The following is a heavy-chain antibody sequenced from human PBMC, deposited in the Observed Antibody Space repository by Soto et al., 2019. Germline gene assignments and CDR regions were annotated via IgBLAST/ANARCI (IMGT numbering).Heavy chain of an antibody. V-gene: IGHV1-69*01. CDR2: IIPIFGTA. Sequence: QVQLVQSGAEVKKPGSSVKVSCKASGGTFSSYAISWVRQAPGQGLEWWGGIIPIFGTATYAQKCQGRVTITADESTSTAYMELSSLRSEDTAVYYGARVSSGWPHETGTFEYWGQGTLVTVSS. D-gene: IGHD3-10*01. J-gene: IGHJ4*02. CDR1: GGTFSSYA. CDR3: ARVSSGWPHETGTFEY.